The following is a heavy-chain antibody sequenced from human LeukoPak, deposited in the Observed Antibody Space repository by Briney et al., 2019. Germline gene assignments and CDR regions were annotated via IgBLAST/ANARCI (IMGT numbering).Heavy chain of an antibody. CDR3: ARDGMGGDNWFDP. CDR2: IWYDGSNK. V-gene: IGHV3-33*01. D-gene: IGHD1-26*01. CDR1: GFTFSSYG. Sequence: PGGSLRLSCAASGFTFSSYGMHWVRQAPGKGLEWVAVIWYDGSNKYYADSVKGRFTISRDNSKNTLYLQMNSLRAEDTAVYYCARDGMGGDNWFDPWGQGTLVTVSS. J-gene: IGHJ5*02.